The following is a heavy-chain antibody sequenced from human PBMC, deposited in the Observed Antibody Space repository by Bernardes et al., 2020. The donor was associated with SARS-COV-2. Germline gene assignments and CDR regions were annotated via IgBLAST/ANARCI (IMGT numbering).Heavy chain of an antibody. CDR3: ARGPLDY. CDR2: INHSGST. CDR1: GGSFSGYY. Sequence: SESLSLTCAVYGGSFSGYYWSWIRQPPGKGLEWIGEINHSGSTNYNPSLKSRVTISVDTSKNQFSLKLSSVTAADTAVYYCARGPLDYWGQGTLVTVSS. J-gene: IGHJ4*02. V-gene: IGHV4-34*01.